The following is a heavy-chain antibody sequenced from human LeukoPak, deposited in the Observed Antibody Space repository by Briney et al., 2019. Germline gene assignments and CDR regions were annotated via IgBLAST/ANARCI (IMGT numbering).Heavy chain of an antibody. D-gene: IGHD2/OR15-2a*01. CDR2: ISWNSGSI. CDR3: AKVERIYGGTDAFDI. V-gene: IGHV3-9*01. J-gene: IGHJ3*02. CDR1: GFTFDDYV. Sequence: GGSLRLSCAASGFTFDDYVMHWVRQAPGKGLEWVSGISWNSGSIGYADSVKGRFTISRDNAKNSLYLQMNSLRAEDTALYYCAKVERIYGGTDAFDIWGQGTMVTVPS.